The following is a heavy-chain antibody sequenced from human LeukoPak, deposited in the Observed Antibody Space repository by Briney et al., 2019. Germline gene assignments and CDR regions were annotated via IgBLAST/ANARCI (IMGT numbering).Heavy chain of an antibody. Sequence: GGSLGLSCAASGFTFSSYWMSWVRQAPGKGLEWVANIKQDGSEKYYVDSVKGRFTISRDNAKNSLYLQMNSLRAEGTAVYYCARESCGGDCYSINWFDPWGQGTLVTVSS. CDR1: GFTFSSYW. D-gene: IGHD2-21*02. J-gene: IGHJ5*02. V-gene: IGHV3-7*01. CDR3: ARESCGGDCYSINWFDP. CDR2: IKQDGSEK.